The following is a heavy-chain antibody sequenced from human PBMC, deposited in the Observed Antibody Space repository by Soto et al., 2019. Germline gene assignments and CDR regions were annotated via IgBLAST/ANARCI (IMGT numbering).Heavy chain of an antibody. CDR2: IRSKAYGGTT. CDR1: GFTFGDYA. CDR3: TREYAAGAFDI. J-gene: IGHJ3*02. Sequence: GGSLRLSCTASGFTFGDYAMSWFRQAPGKGLEWVGFIRSKAYGGTTEYAASVKGRFTISRDDSKSIAYLQMNSLKTEDTAVYYCTREYAAGAFDIWGQGTMVTVSS. D-gene: IGHD6-19*01. V-gene: IGHV3-49*03.